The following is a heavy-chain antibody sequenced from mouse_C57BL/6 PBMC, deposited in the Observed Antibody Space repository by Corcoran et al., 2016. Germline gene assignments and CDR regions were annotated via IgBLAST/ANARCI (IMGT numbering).Heavy chain of an antibody. Sequence: QVQLQQSGPELVKPGASVKISCKASGYSFTSYYIHWVKQRPGQGLEWIGWIYPGSGNTKYNEKFKGKATLTADTSSSTAYMQRSSRTSEDSAVYYCARQYYYGRHPYAMDYCGQGTSVTVSS. CDR2: IYPGSGNT. D-gene: IGHD1-1*01. CDR1: GYSFTSYY. V-gene: IGHV1-66*01. CDR3: ARQYYYGRHPYAMDY. J-gene: IGHJ4*01.